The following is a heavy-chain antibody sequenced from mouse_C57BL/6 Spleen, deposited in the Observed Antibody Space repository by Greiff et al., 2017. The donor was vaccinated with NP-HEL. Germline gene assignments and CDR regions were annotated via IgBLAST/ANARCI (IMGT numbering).Heavy chain of an antibody. CDR1: GYTFTDYE. Sequence: VQLQQSGAELVRPGASVTLSCKASGYTFTDYEMHWVKQTPVHGLEWIGAIDPETGGTAYNQKFKGKAILTADKSSSTAYMELRSLTSEDSAVYYCTRSGYSYAMDYWGQGTSVTVSS. CDR3: TRSGYSYAMDY. CDR2: IDPETGGT. J-gene: IGHJ4*01. D-gene: IGHD2-3*01. V-gene: IGHV1-15*01.